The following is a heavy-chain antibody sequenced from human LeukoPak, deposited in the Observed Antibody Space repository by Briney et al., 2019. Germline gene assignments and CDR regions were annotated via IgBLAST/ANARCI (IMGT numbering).Heavy chain of an antibody. V-gene: IGHV3-30-3*01. J-gene: IGHJ4*02. CDR2: ITYDGINK. D-gene: IGHD3-3*01. CDR1: GFTFSSNA. Sequence: GGSLRLSCAASGFTFSSNAMHWVRQAPGKGLEWVAVITYDGINKYYADSVKGRFTISRDNSKNTLYLQMNSLRAEDTAVYYCAKAAYRYDFWSGYPPVNYWGQGTLVTVSS. CDR3: AKAAYRYDFWSGYPPVNY.